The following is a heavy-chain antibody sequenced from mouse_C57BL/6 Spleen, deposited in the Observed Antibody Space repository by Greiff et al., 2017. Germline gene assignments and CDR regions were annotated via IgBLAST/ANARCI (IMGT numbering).Heavy chain of an antibody. CDR2: IHPNSGST. CDR1: GYTFTSYW. J-gene: IGHJ4*01. Sequence: QVQLKQSGPELVKPGASVKLSCKASGYTFTSYWMHWVKQRPGQGLEWIGMIHPNSGSTNYNEKFKSKATLTVDKSSSTAYMQLSSLTSEDSAVYYCARFSITTGVATKAVDYWGQGTSVTVSS. V-gene: IGHV1-64*01. D-gene: IGHD1-1*01. CDR3: ARFSITTGVATKAVDY.